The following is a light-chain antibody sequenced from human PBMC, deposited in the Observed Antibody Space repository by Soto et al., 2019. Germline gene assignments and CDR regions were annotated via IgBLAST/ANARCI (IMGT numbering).Light chain of an antibody. Sequence: EIVLTQSPGTLSLSPGERATLSCRASQSVSSSYLAWYQQKPGQAPRLLIYGASSRATGIPDRFSGSGSGTDITLTISRLEPEDFAVYYCQQYGSSPPRTFGQGTKVDIK. CDR1: QSVSSSY. CDR2: GAS. CDR3: QQYGSSPPRT. V-gene: IGKV3-20*01. J-gene: IGKJ1*01.